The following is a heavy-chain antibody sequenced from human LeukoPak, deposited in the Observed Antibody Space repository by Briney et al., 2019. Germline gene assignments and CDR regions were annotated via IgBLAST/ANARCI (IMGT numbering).Heavy chain of an antibody. CDR2: IIPFFGTS. V-gene: IGHV1-69*13. J-gene: IGHJ4*02. CDR3: ASDGVSSWYTSGYDY. D-gene: IGHD6-13*01. CDR1: GATFSSYA. Sequence: SVKVSCKASGATFSSYAISWVRQAPGQGLEWMGRIIPFFGTSNYAQKFQGRVTITADPSASTAYMELGSLRSEDTAVYHCASDGVSSWYTSGYDYWGQGTLVTVSS.